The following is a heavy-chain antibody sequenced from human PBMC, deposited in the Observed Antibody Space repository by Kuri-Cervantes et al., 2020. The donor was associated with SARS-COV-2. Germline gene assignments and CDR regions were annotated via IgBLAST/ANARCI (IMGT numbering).Heavy chain of an antibody. J-gene: IGHJ6*02. Sequence: ASVKVSCKASGYTFTNFSINWVRQAPGRGLEWMGWISTYSGDTIYPQKIQGRVTMTTDTSTSTAYMDLRGLRSDDTAVYYCARCAATGTRWGDLYGMDVCGQGTTVTVSS. V-gene: IGHV1-18*01. CDR1: GYTFTNFS. CDR3: ARCAATGTRWGDLYGMDV. CDR2: ISTYSGDT. D-gene: IGHD1-7*01.